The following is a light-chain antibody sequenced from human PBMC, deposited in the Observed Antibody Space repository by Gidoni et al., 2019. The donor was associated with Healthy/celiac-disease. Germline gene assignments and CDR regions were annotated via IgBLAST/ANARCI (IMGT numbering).Light chain of an antibody. CDR2: KDS. CDR1: ALPNKY. J-gene: IGLJ1*01. CDR3: LSADSSGTYQGV. Sequence: SYELTQPPSVSVSLGQMARITCSGEALPNKYAYWYQQKPGQFPVLVIYKDSERPSGIPERFSGSSSGTIVTLTISGVQAEDEADYYCLSADSSGTYQGVFGTGTKVTVL. V-gene: IGLV3-16*01.